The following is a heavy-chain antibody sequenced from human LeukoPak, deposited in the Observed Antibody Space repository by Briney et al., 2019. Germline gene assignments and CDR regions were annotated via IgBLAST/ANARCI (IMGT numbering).Heavy chain of an antibody. J-gene: IGHJ6*04. CDR3: AELGITMIGGV. CDR2: INSDGINT. D-gene: IGHD3-10*02. V-gene: IGHV3-74*01. CDR1: GFTFSSYA. Sequence: GGSLRLSCAASGFTFSSYALSWVRQAPGKGLEWVSRINSDGINTSYADSVKGRFTISRDNAKNTLNLQMNSLRAEDTAVYYCAELGITMIGGVWGKGTTVTISS.